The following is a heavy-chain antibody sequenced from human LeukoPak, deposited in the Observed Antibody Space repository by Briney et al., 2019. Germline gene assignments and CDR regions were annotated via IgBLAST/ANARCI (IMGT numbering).Heavy chain of an antibody. D-gene: IGHD3-3*01. CDR3: ARVNDFWSGYPMDV. V-gene: IGHV4-34*01. Sequence: SETLSLTCAVYGGSLSGYYWSWIRQPPGKGLEWIGEINHSESTNYNPSLKSRVTISVDTSKNQFSLKLSSVTAADTAVYYCARVNDFWSGYPMDVWGKGTTVTVSS. J-gene: IGHJ6*03. CDR1: GGSLSGYY. CDR2: INHSEST.